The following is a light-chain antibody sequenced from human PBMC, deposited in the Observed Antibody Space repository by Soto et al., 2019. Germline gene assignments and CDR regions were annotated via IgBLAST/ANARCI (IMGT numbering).Light chain of an antibody. V-gene: IGKV1-6*01. CDR3: LQDYDYPRT. CDR1: QGIRDE. Sequence: AMQMTQSPSSMSASIGDGVNIXXRASQGIRDELGWYQQKAGKAPXPLISAASRLQSGVPSRFSGRGSGTDFTLTISSLQPEDFATYYCLQDYDYPRTFGQGTRWIS. J-gene: IGKJ1*01. CDR2: AAS.